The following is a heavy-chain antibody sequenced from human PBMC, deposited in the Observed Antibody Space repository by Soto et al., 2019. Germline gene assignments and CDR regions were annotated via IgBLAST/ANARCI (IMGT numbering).Heavy chain of an antibody. J-gene: IGHJ6*02. V-gene: IGHV3-15*07. Sequence: GGSLRLSCAASGFTFSNAWFNWVRQAPGKGLEWVGRIKSKNDGGTTDYAAPVKDRFTISKDDSKNTLYLQMNSLKTEDTAVYYCTTRQTEPMDVWGQGTTVTVSS. CDR2: IKSKNDGGTT. CDR3: TTRQTEPMDV. CDR1: GFTFSNAW.